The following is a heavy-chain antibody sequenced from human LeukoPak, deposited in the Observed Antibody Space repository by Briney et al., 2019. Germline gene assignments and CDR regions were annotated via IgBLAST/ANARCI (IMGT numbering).Heavy chain of an antibody. CDR3: ARGSSSDGGDH. CDR1: RDSLSSYY. J-gene: IGHJ5*02. V-gene: IGHV1-46*01. Sequence: ASAKVSRKASRDSLSSYYMHGVCQAPQQGLEWMGIINSSGGGTSYAQKSQGRVTMTTDTSTSTVYTELSSLRSEDTAVYSCARGSSSDGGDHWGQGTVVTVSS. D-gene: IGHD2-15*01. CDR2: INSSGGGT.